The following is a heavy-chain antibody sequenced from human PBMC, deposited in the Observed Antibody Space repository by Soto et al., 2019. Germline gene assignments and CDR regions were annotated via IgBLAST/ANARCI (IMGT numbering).Heavy chain of an antibody. V-gene: IGHV3-15*01. D-gene: IGHD3-16*01. J-gene: IGHJ4*02. CDR1: GFTFGHVW. CDR3: ATGSSLGAPR. CDR2: IKSKTDGGTS. Sequence: EVQLVESGGGLVXXGXSLRLSCAASGFTFGHVWISWVRQAPGKGLEWVGRIKSKTDGGTSDYAAPVKGRFTISRDDSKNTLYLQMTSLKAEDTAVYYCATGSSLGAPRWGQGTLVTVSS.